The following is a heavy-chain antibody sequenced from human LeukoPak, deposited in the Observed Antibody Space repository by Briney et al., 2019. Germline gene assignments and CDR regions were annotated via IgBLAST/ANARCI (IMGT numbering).Heavy chain of an antibody. CDR1: GFTVSSNY. CDR3: AKDVRDSSGYYRHFDY. Sequence: GGSLRLSCAASGFTVSSNYMSWVRQAPGKGLEWVSVIYSGGSTYYADSVKGRFTISRDNSKNTLYLQMNSLRAEDTAVYYCAKDVRDSSGYYRHFDYWGQGTLVTVSS. CDR2: IYSGGST. V-gene: IGHV3-53*01. J-gene: IGHJ4*02. D-gene: IGHD3-22*01.